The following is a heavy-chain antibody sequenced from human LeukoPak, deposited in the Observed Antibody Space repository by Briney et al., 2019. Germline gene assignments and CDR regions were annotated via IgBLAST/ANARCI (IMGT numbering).Heavy chain of an antibody. CDR2: ISYDGSNK. J-gene: IGHJ4*02. V-gene: IGHV3-30-3*01. D-gene: IGHD5-18*01. CDR1: GFTSSSYA. CDR3: ARDKSPNRGYSYGSIGY. Sequence: GGSLRLSCAASGFTSSSYAMHWVRQAPGKGLKWVAVISYDGSNKYYADSVKGRFTISRDNSKNTLYLQMNSLRAEDTAVYYCARDKSPNRGYSYGSIGYWGQGTLVTVSS.